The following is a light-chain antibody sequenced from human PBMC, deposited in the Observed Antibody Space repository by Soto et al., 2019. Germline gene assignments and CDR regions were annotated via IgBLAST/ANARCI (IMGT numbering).Light chain of an antibody. Sequence: EVVMTQTTATLSVSLGDRATLSCRASQSVSSNLAWYQQKPGQGPRLLIYGASTRATGIPARFSGSGSGTEFTLTISSLQSEDFAVYSCQQYNNWPLTFGGGTKVDIK. CDR2: GAS. V-gene: IGKV3-15*01. J-gene: IGKJ4*01. CDR3: QQYNNWPLT. CDR1: QSVSSN.